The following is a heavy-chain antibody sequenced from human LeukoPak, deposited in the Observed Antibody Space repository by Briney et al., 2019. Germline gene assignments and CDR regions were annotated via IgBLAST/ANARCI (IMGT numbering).Heavy chain of an antibody. Sequence: SETLSLTCTVSGGSISSYYWSWIRQPPGKGLVWIGYIYYSGSTNYNPSLKSRVTISVDTSKNQFSLKLSSVTAADTAVYYCARDGSGSSGWYNFDYWGQGTLVTVSS. CDR1: GGSISSYY. V-gene: IGHV4-59*01. J-gene: IGHJ4*02. CDR3: ARDGSGSSGWYNFDY. D-gene: IGHD6-19*01. CDR2: IYYSGST.